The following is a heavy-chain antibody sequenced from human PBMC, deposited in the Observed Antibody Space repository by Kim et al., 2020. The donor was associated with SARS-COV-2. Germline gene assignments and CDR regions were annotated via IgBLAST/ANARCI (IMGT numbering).Heavy chain of an antibody. J-gene: IGHJ3*02. CDR2: INWNSGTI. V-gene: IGHV3-9*01. CDR1: GFTFDDYA. Sequence: GGSLRLSCAASGFTFDDYAMHWVRQAPGKGLEWVSGINWNSGTIFYGDSVEGRFTTSRDNAKNSLYLQMNSLRVEDTALYYCVKDVGAVTGLDAFDIWGQGTMVTVSS. D-gene: IGHD6-19*01. CDR3: VKDVGAVTGLDAFDI.